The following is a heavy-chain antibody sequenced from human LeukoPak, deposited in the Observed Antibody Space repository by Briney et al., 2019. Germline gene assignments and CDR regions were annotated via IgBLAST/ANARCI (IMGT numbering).Heavy chain of an antibody. CDR1: GGSISSYY. V-gene: IGHV4-4*07. D-gene: IGHD3-10*01. J-gene: IGHJ5*02. CDR3: ASHRDDSGSSYNWFDP. CDR2: IYTSGST. Sequence: PSETLSLTCTVSGGSISSYYWSWIRQPAGKGLEWIGRIYTSGSTNYNPSLKSRVTMSVDTSKNQFSLKLSSVTAADTAVYYCASHRDDSGSSYNWFDPWGQGTLVTVSS.